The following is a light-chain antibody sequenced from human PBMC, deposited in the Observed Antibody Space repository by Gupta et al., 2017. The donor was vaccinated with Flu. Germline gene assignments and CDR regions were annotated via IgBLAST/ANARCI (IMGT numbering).Light chain of an antibody. V-gene: IGKV3-15*01. Sequence: GERATLSCRASQSVSSNLAWYQQKPGQAPMLFIYVLSSLATCIFASFFGSGSGTEFTLTISSLQSEDFAVYYCQQYNNWPLTFGGGTKVEIK. CDR2: VLS. CDR1: QSVSSN. J-gene: IGKJ4*01. CDR3: QQYNNWPLT.